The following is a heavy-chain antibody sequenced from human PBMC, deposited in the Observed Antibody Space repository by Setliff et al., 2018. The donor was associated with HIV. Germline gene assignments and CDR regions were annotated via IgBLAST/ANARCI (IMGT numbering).Heavy chain of an antibody. CDR2: IQYDGSNK. D-gene: IGHD3-22*01. Sequence: GGSLRLSCAASGFTFSSFGMHWVRQAPGKGLEWVSFIQYDGSNKYYAESVKGRFTISRDNSKSTLYLQMKSLRAEDTALYYCATDLVYYDSSGDLDYWGQGTLVTVS. V-gene: IGHV3-30*02. CDR1: GFTFSSFG. CDR3: ATDLVYYDSSGDLDY. J-gene: IGHJ4*02.